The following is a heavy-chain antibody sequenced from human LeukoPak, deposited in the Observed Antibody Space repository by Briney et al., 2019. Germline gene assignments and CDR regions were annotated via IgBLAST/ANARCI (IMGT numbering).Heavy chain of an antibody. D-gene: IGHD1-26*01. CDR3: ARHRGGRFSESYCDY. J-gene: IGHJ4*02. V-gene: IGHV4-59*08. CDR1: GGSIRSYY. CDR2: IYSSGIT. Sequence: SETLSLTCTDSGGSIRSYYWSWIRQPPGKGLEWIGYIYSSGITDYNPSLKSRVTISEDTSKNQFSLKLSSVTAADTAVQYCARHRGGRFSESYCDYWGQGTLVTVSS.